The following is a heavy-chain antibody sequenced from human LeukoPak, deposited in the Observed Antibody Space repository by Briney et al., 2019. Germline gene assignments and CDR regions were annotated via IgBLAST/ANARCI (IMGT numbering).Heavy chain of an antibody. D-gene: IGHD6-13*01. CDR1: GGSVSSGSYY. Sequence: SETLSLTCTVSGGSVSSGSYYWSWIRQPPGKGLEWIGYIYDSGSTNYNPSLKSRVTISVDTSKNQFSLKLSSVTAADTAVYYCARASSWIWFDPWGQGTLVTVSS. V-gene: IGHV4-61*01. CDR3: ARASSWIWFDP. CDR2: IYDSGST. J-gene: IGHJ5*02.